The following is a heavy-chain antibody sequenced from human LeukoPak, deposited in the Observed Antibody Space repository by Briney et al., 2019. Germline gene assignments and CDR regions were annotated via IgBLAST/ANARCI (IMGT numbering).Heavy chain of an antibody. Sequence: GGPLRFSCAASGFTFSSYGLRWRHQAPGKGLEWVAVISYDGSTKYYADSVKGRFTISRDNSKNTLYLQMNSLRAEDTAVYYCASGVATMKIFDYWGQGTLVTVSS. J-gene: IGHJ4*02. CDR2: ISYDGSTK. D-gene: IGHD5-12*01. CDR3: ASGVATMKIFDY. V-gene: IGHV3-30*03. CDR1: GFTFSSYG.